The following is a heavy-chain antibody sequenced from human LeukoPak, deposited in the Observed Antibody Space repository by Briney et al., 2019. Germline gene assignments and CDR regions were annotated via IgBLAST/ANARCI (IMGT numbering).Heavy chain of an antibody. D-gene: IGHD5-18*01. Sequence: GASVKVSCKASGGTFSSYAISWVRQAPGQGLEWMGGIIPIFGTANYAQKFQGRVTITADESTSTAYMELSSLRSEDTAVYYCARSARIQLWLDYWGQGTLVTVSS. CDR3: ARSARIQLWLDY. CDR2: IIPIFGTA. J-gene: IGHJ4*02. CDR1: GGTFSSYA. V-gene: IGHV1-69*13.